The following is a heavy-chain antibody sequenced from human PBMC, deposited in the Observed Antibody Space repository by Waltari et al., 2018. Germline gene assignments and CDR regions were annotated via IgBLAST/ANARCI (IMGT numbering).Heavy chain of an antibody. J-gene: IGHJ5*02. CDR2: IGVCSRTYR. Sequence: QLVESGGGLVKPGGSLGLTCAASGFGFTDSDMNWVRLAPGRGREWVASIGVCSRTYRFYADSVKGLFTLSRDNAKNSLYLQMNSLRAGDTAVYYCTRDLYGSGGDWFDPWGQGTLVSVSS. D-gene: IGHD3-10*01. CDR3: TRDLYGSGGDWFDP. V-gene: IGHV3-21*03. CDR1: GFGFTDSD.